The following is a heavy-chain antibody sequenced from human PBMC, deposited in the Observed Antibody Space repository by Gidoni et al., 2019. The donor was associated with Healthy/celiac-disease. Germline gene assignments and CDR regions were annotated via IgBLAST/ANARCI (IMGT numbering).Heavy chain of an antibody. V-gene: IGHV4-59*08. D-gene: IGHD3-22*01. Sequence: QDQLQASVQGLVKPSETLSLTCTVSGGSISSYDWSWIRQPPGKGLEWIGYIYFSGSTNYNPSLKRRVTISVDTSKNQVSLKLSSVTAADTAVYYCASFYDSSGYSLWGQGTMVTVSS. J-gene: IGHJ3*01. CDR3: ASFYDSSGYSL. CDR1: GGSISSYD. CDR2: IYFSGST.